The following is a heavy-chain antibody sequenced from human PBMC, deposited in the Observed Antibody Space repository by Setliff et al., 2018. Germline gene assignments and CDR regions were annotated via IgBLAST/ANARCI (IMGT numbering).Heavy chain of an antibody. CDR2: ISAYNGKT. Sequence: ASVKVSCKASGYTPSNSIPSWVRQAPGQGLEWVGWISAYNGKTYSAQKFQDRVTLTTHTSTNMGYLELRDLRSDDTAVYYCLRLVRYCTKIACQATSGDEVWGLGTLVTVSS. CDR3: LRLVRYCTKIACQATSGDEV. J-gene: IGHJ4*02. CDR1: GYTPSNSI. D-gene: IGHD2-8*01. V-gene: IGHV1-18*01.